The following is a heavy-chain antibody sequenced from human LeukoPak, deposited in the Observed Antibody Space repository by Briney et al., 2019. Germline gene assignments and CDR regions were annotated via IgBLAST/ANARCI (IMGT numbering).Heavy chain of an antibody. D-gene: IGHD1-1*01. V-gene: IGHV4-59*01. J-gene: IGHJ4*02. CDR2: ILYSGTTT. CDR1: GGSISPYY. Sequence: SETLSLTCTVSGGSISPYYWSWIRQTPGKGLEWIGYILYSGTTTNYNPSLKSRVAISVDTSKNQFSLKLSSVTAADTAVYYCARVGDWNDLVYWGQGTLVTVSS. CDR3: ARVGDWNDLVY.